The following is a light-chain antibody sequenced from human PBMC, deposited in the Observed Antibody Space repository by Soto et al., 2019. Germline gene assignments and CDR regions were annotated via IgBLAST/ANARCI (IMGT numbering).Light chain of an antibody. J-gene: IGKJ4*01. V-gene: IGKV2-28*01. Sequence: DIVLTQSPLYLPVTPGEPASISCRSSQSLMYENGFVYLDWYLQKSGQSPQLLIYLGSNRASGVHDGFSGSLSGTDFPLKLSRVEADDVGVYYCMRSRESLPTFGGGTTVEI. CDR1: QSLMYENGFVY. CDR2: LGS. CDR3: MRSRESLPT.